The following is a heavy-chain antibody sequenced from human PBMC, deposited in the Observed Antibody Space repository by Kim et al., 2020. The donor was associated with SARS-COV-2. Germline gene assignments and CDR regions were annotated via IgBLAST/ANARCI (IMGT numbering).Heavy chain of an antibody. V-gene: IGHV1-46*01. Sequence: ASVKVSCKASGYTFTSYYMHWVRQAPGQGLEWMGIINPSGGSTSYAQKFQGRVTMTRDTSTSTVYMELSSLRSEDTAVYYCAREGGVYDYVWGSYRSIQNWFDPWGQGPLVNVSS. D-gene: IGHD3-16*02. CDR3: AREGGVYDYVWGSYRSIQNWFDP. J-gene: IGHJ5*02. CDR2: INPSGGST. CDR1: GYTFTSYY.